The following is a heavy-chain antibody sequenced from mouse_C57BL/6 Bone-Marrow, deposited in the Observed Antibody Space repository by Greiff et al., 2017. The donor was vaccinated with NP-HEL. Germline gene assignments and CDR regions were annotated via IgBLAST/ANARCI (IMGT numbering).Heavy chain of an antibody. V-gene: IGHV1-5*01. CDR2: IYPGNSDT. CDR1: GYTFTSYW. Sequence: VQLQQSGTVLARPGASVKMSCKTSGYTFTSYWMHWVKQRPGQGLEWIGAIYPGNSDTSYNQKFKGKAKLTAVTSASTAYMELSSLTNEDSAVYYCTRGIYYGNPPYAMDYWGQGTSVTVSS. J-gene: IGHJ4*01. D-gene: IGHD2-1*01. CDR3: TRGIYYGNPPYAMDY.